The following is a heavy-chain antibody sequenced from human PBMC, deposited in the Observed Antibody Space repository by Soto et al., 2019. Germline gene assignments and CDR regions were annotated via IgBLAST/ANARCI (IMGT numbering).Heavy chain of an antibody. J-gene: IGHJ5*02. CDR2: MNPNSGNT. D-gene: IGHD3-3*01. V-gene: IGHV1-8*01. CDR3: ARVLFGRGNWFDP. CDR1: GYTFTSYD. Sequence: ASVQVSCKASGYTFTSYDINWVRQATGQGLEWMGWMNPNSGNTGFAQKFQGRVTMTRNTSISTAYMELSSLRSADTAVYYCARVLFGRGNWFDPWGQGTLVTVSS.